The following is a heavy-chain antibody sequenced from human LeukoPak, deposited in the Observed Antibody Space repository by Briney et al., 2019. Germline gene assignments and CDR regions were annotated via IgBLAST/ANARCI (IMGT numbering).Heavy chain of an antibody. CDR2: IIPIPSIA. Sequence: GSSVKVSCKSSGGTFSSYAINLVRLRPGQGLEWMGRIIPIPSIANYAQKFQGRVTITADKSTSTAYLDLSSLRSEDTAVYYCARDGSLSYYDILTGYYKEEPNWFDPWGQGTLVTVSS. J-gene: IGHJ5*02. D-gene: IGHD3-9*01. CDR1: GGTFSSYA. V-gene: IGHV1-69*04. CDR3: ARDGSLSYYDILTGYYKEEPNWFDP.